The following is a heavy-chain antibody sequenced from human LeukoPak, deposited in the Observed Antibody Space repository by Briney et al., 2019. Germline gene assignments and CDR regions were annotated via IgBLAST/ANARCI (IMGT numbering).Heavy chain of an antibody. CDR1: GFTFSSYS. CDR3: ARDRCSGGSCKYYFDY. Sequence: GGSLRLSCAASGFTFSSYSMNWVRQAPGKGLEWVSSISSSSYIYYADSVKGRFTISRDNAKNSLYLQMNSLRAEDTAVYYCARDRCSGGSCKYYFDYWGQGTLVTVSS. V-gene: IGHV3-21*01. CDR2: ISSSSYI. J-gene: IGHJ4*02. D-gene: IGHD2-15*01.